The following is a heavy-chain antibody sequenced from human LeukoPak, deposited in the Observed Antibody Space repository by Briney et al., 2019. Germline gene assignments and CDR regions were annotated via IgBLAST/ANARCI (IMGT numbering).Heavy chain of an antibody. J-gene: IGHJ5*02. D-gene: IGHD3-16*01. CDR3: ATYDS. Sequence: TGGSLRLSCGASGSIDTYNYLMWVRQAPGKGLEWVSMIHTGATYYADSVKGRFTISRDNSKSTLFLQMNSLRVEDTAIYYRATYDSWGQGTPVTVSS. CDR2: IHTGAT. CDR1: GSIDTYNY. V-gene: IGHV3-53*01.